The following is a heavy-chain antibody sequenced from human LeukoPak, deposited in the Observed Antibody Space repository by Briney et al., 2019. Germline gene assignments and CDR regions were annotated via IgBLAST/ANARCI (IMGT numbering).Heavy chain of an antibody. CDR3: ARVGRLQYGDYVAFDY. J-gene: IGHJ4*02. D-gene: IGHD4-17*01. CDR1: GFTFTDYY. Sequence: LGGSLRLSCAISGFTFTDYYMSWIRQAPGKGLEWVSYISVSGTTMYYADSVKGRFTLSRDNAKNSLDLQMNSLRVEDTAVYYCARVGRLQYGDYVAFDYWGQGTLVTVSS. V-gene: IGHV3-11*01. CDR2: ISVSGTTM.